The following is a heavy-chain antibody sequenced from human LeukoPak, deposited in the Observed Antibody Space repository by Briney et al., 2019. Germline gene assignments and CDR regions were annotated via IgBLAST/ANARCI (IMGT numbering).Heavy chain of an antibody. CDR2: INSDESST. Sequence: PAGSLKLSCTASGYPFTGYYMHWVRQAPGKWLVWVSRINSDESSTTYADSVKGRFTISRDNAKNTLYLEMENVGDEDTLVYQSVRGLRYLRRDYYYDRDVWGQGTTVTVSS. V-gene: IGHV3-74*01. D-gene: IGHD3-9*01. J-gene: IGHJ6*02. CDR3: VRGLRYLRRDYYYDRDV. CDR1: GYPFTGYY.